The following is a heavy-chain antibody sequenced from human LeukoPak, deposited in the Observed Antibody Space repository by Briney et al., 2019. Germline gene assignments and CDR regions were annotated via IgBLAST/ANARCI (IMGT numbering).Heavy chain of an antibody. D-gene: IGHD1-1*01. CDR1: GVSISCFY. J-gene: IGHJ4*02. V-gene: IGHV4-4*09. Sequence: SETLSLTCTTSGVSISCFYWSWVRQPPGKGLEWIGNIYSGVPTYFNPSLKSRVVISVDTSKNQFSLNLTSVTAADTAMYYCVQTTGWPGFDYWGQGILVTVSS. CDR2: IYSGVPT. CDR3: VQTTGWPGFDY.